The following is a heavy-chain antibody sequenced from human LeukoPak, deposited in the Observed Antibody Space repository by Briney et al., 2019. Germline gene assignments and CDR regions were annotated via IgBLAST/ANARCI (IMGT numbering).Heavy chain of an antibody. CDR3: AKDVTPIVVVTAPFDY. Sequence: GGSLRLSCAASGFTVSSNYMSWVRQAPGKGLEWVSVIYSGGSTYYADSVKGRFTISRDNSKNTLYLQMNSLRAEDTAVYYCAKDVTPIVVVTAPFDYWGQGNLVTVSS. V-gene: IGHV3-53*05. D-gene: IGHD2-21*02. CDR1: GFTVSSNY. CDR2: IYSGGST. J-gene: IGHJ4*02.